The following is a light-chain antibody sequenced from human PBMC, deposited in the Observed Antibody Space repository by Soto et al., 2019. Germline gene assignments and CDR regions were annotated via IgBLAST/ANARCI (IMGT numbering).Light chain of an antibody. V-gene: IGLV2-14*01. CDR1: SSDVGGYNS. CDR2: EVS. Sequence: QSALTQPASVSGSPGQSITISCTGTSSDVGGYNSVSWYQHHPDKAPRLMIYEVSLRPSTVSSRFSGSKSGNTASLTISGLQADDEAVYYCSSYSSSSTLFGGGTKLTVL. J-gene: IGLJ2*01. CDR3: SSYSSSSTL.